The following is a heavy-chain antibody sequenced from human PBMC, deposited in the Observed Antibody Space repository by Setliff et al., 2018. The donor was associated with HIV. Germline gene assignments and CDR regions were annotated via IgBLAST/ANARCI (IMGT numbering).Heavy chain of an antibody. V-gene: IGHV3-23*01. CDR1: GFTFSRYA. CDR2: ISSTGGTT. CDR3: GKDSSDWSDG. Sequence: GSLRLSCAVSGFTFSRYAMSWVRQAPGKGLEWVSGISSTGGTTYYADSVKGRFTISRDNSKNTLFLQVKSLTAEDTAIYYCGKDSSDWSDGWGQGTLVTV. J-gene: IGHJ5*02. D-gene: IGHD3-22*01.